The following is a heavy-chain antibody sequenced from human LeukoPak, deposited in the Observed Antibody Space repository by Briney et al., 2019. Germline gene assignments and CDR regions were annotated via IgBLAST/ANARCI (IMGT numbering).Heavy chain of an antibody. CDR1: GFTFSSYG. CDR3: AREGGAGGTIDY. Sequence: PGRSLRLSCAASGFTFSSYGMHWVRQAPGKGLEWVAVISYDGSNKYYADSVKGRFTISRDNSKNTLSLQMNSLRAEDTAVYYCAREGGAGGTIDYWGQGTLVTVSS. D-gene: IGHD2-8*01. CDR2: ISYDGSNK. V-gene: IGHV3-30*03. J-gene: IGHJ4*02.